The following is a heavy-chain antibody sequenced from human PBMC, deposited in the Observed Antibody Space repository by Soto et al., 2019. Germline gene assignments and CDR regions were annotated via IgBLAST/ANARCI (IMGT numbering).Heavy chain of an antibody. D-gene: IGHD6-13*01. CDR1: GDSFSTFD. Sequence: QVRLVQSGAEVQKPGSSVKVSCKASGDSFSTFDFTWVRQAPGQGLEWMGGIIPIFGTANYAQKFEGRVTITADESTSTAYMELSSLRSEDTAVYYCARQLREAAGNFDYWGQGTLVTVSS. J-gene: IGHJ4*02. CDR3: ARQLREAAGNFDY. V-gene: IGHV1-69*01. CDR2: IIPIFGTA.